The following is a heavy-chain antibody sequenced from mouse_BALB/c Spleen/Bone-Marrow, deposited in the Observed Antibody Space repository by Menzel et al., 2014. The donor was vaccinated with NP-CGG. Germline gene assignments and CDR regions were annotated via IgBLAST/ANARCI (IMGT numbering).Heavy chain of an antibody. Sequence: EVQLVESGGGLVQPGGSLRLSCATSGFTFTDYYMSWVRQPPGKALEWLGFIRNKANGYTTEYSASVKGRFTISRDNSQSILYLQMNTLRAEDSATYYCAREIINDYHWYFDVWGAGTTGTVSS. CDR3: AREIINDYHWYFDV. V-gene: IGHV7-3*02. CDR2: IRNKANGYTT. D-gene: IGHD2-4*01. CDR1: GFTFTDYY. J-gene: IGHJ1*01.